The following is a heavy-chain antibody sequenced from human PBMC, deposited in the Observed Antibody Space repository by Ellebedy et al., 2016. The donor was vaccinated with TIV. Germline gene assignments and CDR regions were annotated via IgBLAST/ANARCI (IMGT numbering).Heavy chain of an antibody. CDR2: IYTDETT. D-gene: IGHD3-16*02. V-gene: IGHV3-66*01. J-gene: IGHJ2*01. CDR1: EFTVSYNY. Sequence: GESLKIPCAASEFTVSYNYMNWVRQAPGKGPEWVSGIYTDETTYYADSVRGRFTIFRDNSKNTLYLQLKSLRTEDTAVYYCARASFFDVDLSGWYFDLWGRGTLVTVSS. CDR3: ARASFFDVDLSGWYFDL.